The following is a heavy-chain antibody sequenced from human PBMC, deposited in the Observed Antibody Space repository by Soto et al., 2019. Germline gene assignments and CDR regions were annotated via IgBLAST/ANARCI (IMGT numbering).Heavy chain of an antibody. V-gene: IGHV3-33*01. D-gene: IGHD5-12*01. Sequence: QVQLVESGGGVVQPGRSLRLSCAASGFTFSSYGMHWVRQAPGKGLEWVAVIWYDGSNKYYADSVKGRFTISRDNSKNTLYLQMNSLRAEDTAVYYCARDRVATQPRDSGMDVWGQGTTVTVSS. CDR2: IWYDGSNK. CDR3: ARDRVATQPRDSGMDV. CDR1: GFTFSSYG. J-gene: IGHJ6*02.